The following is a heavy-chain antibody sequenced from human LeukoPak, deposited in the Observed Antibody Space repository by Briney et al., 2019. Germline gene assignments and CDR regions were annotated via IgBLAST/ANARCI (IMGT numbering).Heavy chain of an antibody. Sequence: ASVKVSCKASGYTFTSYGISWVRQAPGQGFEWMGWISAYNGNTNYAQKLQGRVTMTTDTSTSTAYMELRSLRSEDTAVYYCARQYSSSWYPYYYYYMDVWGKGTTVTISS. V-gene: IGHV1-18*01. J-gene: IGHJ6*03. D-gene: IGHD6-13*01. CDR3: ARQYSSSWYPYYYYYMDV. CDR1: GYTFTSYG. CDR2: ISAYNGNT.